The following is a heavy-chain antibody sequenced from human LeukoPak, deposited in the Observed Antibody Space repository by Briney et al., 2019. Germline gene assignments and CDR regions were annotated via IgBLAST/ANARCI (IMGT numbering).Heavy chain of an antibody. Sequence: PSETLSLTCAVYGGSVSGYYWSWIRQPPGKGLEWIGEINHSGSTNYNPSLKSRVTISVDTSKNQFSLKPSSVTAADTAVYYCARGRGHSYSDWFDPWGQGTLVTVSS. CDR2: INHSGST. CDR1: GGSVSGYY. V-gene: IGHV4-34*01. CDR3: ARGRGHSYSDWFDP. D-gene: IGHD2-15*01. J-gene: IGHJ5*02.